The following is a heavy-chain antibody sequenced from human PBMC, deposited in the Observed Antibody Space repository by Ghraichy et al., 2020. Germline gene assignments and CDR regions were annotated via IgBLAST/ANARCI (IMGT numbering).Heavy chain of an antibody. D-gene: IGHD1-7*01. Sequence: ASVKVSCKASGYSFSGFYIHWLRQAPGQGLEWMGRINPNTGGTDYAQKFQGRVTMSRDTSIATAYMELSRLTSDDTAMYFCAKVSGITGTKGNFDLWGQGTVVTVS. J-gene: IGHJ3*01. V-gene: IGHV1-2*06. CDR1: GYSFSGFY. CDR3: AKVSGITGTKGNFDL. CDR2: INPNTGGT.